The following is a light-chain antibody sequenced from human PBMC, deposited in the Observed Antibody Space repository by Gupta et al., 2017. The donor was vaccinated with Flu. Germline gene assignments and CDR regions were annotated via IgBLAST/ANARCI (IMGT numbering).Light chain of an antibody. V-gene: IGKV3-15*01. CDR3: QHENNWPRT. CDR2: DAS. J-gene: IGKJ1*01. CDR1: QSVSSK. Sequence: EIVLAQSPATLSVSPGERATLSCRASQSVSSKLAWYQQKPGQAPRLLIYDASTRATGIPARFSGSGSGTEFTLTISSLQSEDFAVYYCQHENNWPRTFGQGTKVEIK.